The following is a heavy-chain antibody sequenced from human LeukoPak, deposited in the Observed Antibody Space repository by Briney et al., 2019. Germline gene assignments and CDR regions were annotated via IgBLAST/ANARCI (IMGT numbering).Heavy chain of an antibody. CDR1: GYTFTSYG. J-gene: IGHJ4*02. V-gene: IGHV1-18*01. CDR2: ISAYNGNT. D-gene: IGHD3-22*01. CDR3: ARDRRNYYDSSGYDY. Sequence: ASVKVSCKASGYTFTSYGISWVRQAPGQGLEWMGWISAYNGNTNYAQKLQGRVTMTTDTSTSTAYMELRSLRSDDTAVYYCARDRRNYYDSSGYDYWGQGTLVTVSS.